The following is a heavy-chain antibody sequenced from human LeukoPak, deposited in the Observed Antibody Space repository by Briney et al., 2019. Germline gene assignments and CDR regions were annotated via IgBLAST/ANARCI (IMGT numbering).Heavy chain of an antibody. J-gene: IGHJ4*02. CDR2: IYSGGST. CDR3: ARGNGYSSGWEGY. V-gene: IGHV3-53*01. Sequence: PGGSLRLSCAASGFTVSSNYMNWVRQPPGKGLEWVSLIYSGGSTYFEASVKGRFTISRDNSKNTLYLQLNSLRAEDTAVYYCARGNGYSSGWEGYWGQGTLLTVSS. D-gene: IGHD6-19*01. CDR1: GFTVSSNY.